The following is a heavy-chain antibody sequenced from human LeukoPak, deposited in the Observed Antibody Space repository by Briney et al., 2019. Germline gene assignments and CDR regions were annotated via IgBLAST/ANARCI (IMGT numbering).Heavy chain of an antibody. J-gene: IGHJ4*02. Sequence: GGSLRLSCAASGFRFSSYAMHWVRQAPGKGLEWVAVISYDGSNKYYADSVKGRFTISRDNSKNTLYLQMNSLRAEDTAVYYCAKDPANWGQGTLVTVSS. CDR1: GFRFSSYA. CDR2: ISYDGSNK. V-gene: IGHV3-30*04. CDR3: AKDPAN.